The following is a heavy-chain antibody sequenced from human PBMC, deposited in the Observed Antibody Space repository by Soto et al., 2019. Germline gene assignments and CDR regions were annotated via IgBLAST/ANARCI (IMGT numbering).Heavy chain of an antibody. D-gene: IGHD6-19*01. V-gene: IGHV3-23*01. Sequence: PGGSLRLSCAASGFGVSNNYMSWVRQAPGKGLEWVSAISGSGGTTYYADSVKGRFTFSRDNSKNTLYLQMNSLRAEDTAVYYCAKTANGWFSAFDIWGQGTMVTVSS. CDR3: AKTANGWFSAFDI. CDR1: GFGVSNNY. J-gene: IGHJ3*02. CDR2: ISGSGGTT.